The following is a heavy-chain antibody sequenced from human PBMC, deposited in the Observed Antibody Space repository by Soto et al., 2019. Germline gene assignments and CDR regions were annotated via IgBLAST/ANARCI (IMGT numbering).Heavy chain of an antibody. CDR3: AKQTDLHTNAFDI. J-gene: IGHJ3*02. Sequence: QVQLVESGGGVVQPGRSLRLSCAASGFTISSYGIHWVRQAPGKGLEWVAVISYDGSNEYYADSVKGRFSISRDNSKNTLYLQMNSLRAEDTAVYHCAKQTDLHTNAFDIWGQGTTVTVSS. CDR2: ISYDGSNE. V-gene: IGHV3-30*18. CDR1: GFTISSYG.